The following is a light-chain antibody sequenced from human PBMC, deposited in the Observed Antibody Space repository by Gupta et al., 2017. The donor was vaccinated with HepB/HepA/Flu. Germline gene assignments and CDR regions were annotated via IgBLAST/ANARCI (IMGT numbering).Light chain of an antibody. CDR2: DVS. J-gene: IGLJ2*01. CDR3: SSYTSSSTSDVV. V-gene: IGLV2-14*01. Sequence: SALTQPAPVSGSPGQSITISCTGTSSDVGGYNYVSWYHQHPGKAPNLMIFDVSNRPSGGANRFSGSKSGNTAALTISGLQAEDEADYYCSSYTSSSTSDVVFGGGTKLTVL. CDR1: SSDVGGYNY.